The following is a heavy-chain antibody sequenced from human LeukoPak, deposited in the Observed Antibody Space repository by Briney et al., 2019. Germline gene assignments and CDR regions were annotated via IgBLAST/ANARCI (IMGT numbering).Heavy chain of an antibody. CDR2: ISGSGGST. D-gene: IGHD6-19*01. V-gene: IGHV3-23*01. CDR1: GXTFSSYA. CDR3: AKGNEQWLVHY. Sequence: GGSLRLSCAASGXTFSSYAMSWVRQAPGKGLEWVSVISGSGGSTYYADSVKGRFTISRDNSKNTLYLQMNSLRAEDTAVYYCAKGNEQWLVHYWGQGTLVTVSS. J-gene: IGHJ4*02.